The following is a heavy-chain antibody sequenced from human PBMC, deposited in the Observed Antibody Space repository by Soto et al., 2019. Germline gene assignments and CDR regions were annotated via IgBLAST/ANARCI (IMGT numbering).Heavy chain of an antibody. Sequence: SETLSLTCTVSGGSISSSSYYWSWIRQSPGKGLEWNGYLYKTGSTIYNPSLKSRVTISVDTSKNQFSLKMNSVTAADTAVYYCARVSARGQAAFDIWGQGTMVTVSS. CDR2: LYKTGST. CDR1: GGSISSSSYY. J-gene: IGHJ3*02. CDR3: ARVSARGQAAFDI. D-gene: IGHD5-12*01. V-gene: IGHV4-61*01.